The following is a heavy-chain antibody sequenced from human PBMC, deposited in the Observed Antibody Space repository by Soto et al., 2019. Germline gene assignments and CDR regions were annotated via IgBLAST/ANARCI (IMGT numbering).Heavy chain of an antibody. Sequence: EVQLVESGGDLVQPGGSLRLSCAASGFTFSGYWMSWVRQAPGKGLEWVASIKEDGSEKYYVDSVKGRFTISSDNAKNSLYLQMNSLRVEDTAVYYCARGGAVTGRFEYWGQGTLVTVSS. CDR2: IKEDGSEK. D-gene: IGHD4-4*01. V-gene: IGHV3-7*01. CDR3: ARGGAVTGRFEY. CDR1: GFTFSGYW. J-gene: IGHJ4*02.